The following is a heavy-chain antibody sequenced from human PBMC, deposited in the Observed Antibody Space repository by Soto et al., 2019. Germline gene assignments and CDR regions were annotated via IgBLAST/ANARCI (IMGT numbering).Heavy chain of an antibody. J-gene: IGHJ4*02. CDR2: ITASGEKL. Sequence: GGSLRLSCAASGFSLSSYAMTWVRQAPGKGLEWVSGITASGEKLYYADSVKGRFTVSRDNSKNTLYLQMHSLRADDTAVYYCARDSGWSHFDYWGQGTLVTVSS. CDR3: ARDSGWSHFDY. V-gene: IGHV3-23*01. CDR1: GFSLSSYA. D-gene: IGHD6-19*01.